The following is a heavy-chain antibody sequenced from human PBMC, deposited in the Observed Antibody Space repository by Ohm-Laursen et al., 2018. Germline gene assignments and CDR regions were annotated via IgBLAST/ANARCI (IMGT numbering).Heavy chain of an antibody. CDR2: ITHSGST. Sequence: TLSLTCAVYGGSFSGYYWSWIRQPPGKGLEWIGEITHSGSTNYNPSLKSRVTMSVETSKNQFSQKLSSVTAADTAVYYRARDRDESGGYSTDAFDIWGQGTMVTVSS. D-gene: IGHD3-22*01. CDR3: ARDRDESGGYSTDAFDI. J-gene: IGHJ3*02. V-gene: IGHV4-34*01. CDR1: GGSFSGYY.